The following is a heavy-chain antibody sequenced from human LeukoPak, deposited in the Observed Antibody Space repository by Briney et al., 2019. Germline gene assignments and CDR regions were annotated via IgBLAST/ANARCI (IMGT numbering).Heavy chain of an antibody. CDR2: ISWNSGGI. CDR1: GFTFDDYA. CDR3: AKDRFSSVVPAASGLFDY. V-gene: IGHV3-9*01. J-gene: IGHJ4*02. Sequence: GRSLRLSCAASGFTFDDYAMHWVRQAPGKGLEWVSGISWNSGGIGYADSVKGRFTISRDNAKNSLYLQMNSLRAEDTALYYCAKDRFSSVVPAASGLFDYWGQGTLVTVSS. D-gene: IGHD2-2*01.